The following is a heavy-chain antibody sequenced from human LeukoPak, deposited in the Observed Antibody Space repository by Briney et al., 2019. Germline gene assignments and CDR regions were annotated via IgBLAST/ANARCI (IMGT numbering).Heavy chain of an antibody. CDR3: AKDKLASPIAAADNSLDY. D-gene: IGHD6-13*01. Sequence: GGSLRLSCAASGFTFDDYVMHWVRQAPGKGLEWVSGISWNSGSIGYADSVKGRFTISRDNAKNSLYLQMNSLRPEDTALYYCAKDKLASPIAAADNSLDYWGQGTLVTVSS. J-gene: IGHJ4*02. V-gene: IGHV3-9*01. CDR2: ISWNSGSI. CDR1: GFTFDDYV.